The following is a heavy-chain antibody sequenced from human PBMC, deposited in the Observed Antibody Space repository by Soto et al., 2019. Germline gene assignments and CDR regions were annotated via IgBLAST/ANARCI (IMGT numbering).Heavy chain of an antibody. CDR3: ARHPPRTYYDILTGYYNVIRDWFDP. V-gene: IGHV5-10-1*01. CDR1: GYSFTSYW. J-gene: IGHJ5*02. D-gene: IGHD3-9*01. Sequence: GESLKISCKGSGYSFTSYWISWVGQMPGKGLEWMGRIDPSDSYTNYSPSFQGHVTISADKSISTAYLQWSSLKASDTAMYYCARHPPRTYYDILTGYYNVIRDWFDPWGQGTLVTVSS. CDR2: IDPSDSYT.